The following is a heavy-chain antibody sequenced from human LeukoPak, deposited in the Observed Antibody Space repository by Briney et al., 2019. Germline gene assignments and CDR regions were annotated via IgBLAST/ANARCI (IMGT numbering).Heavy chain of an antibody. V-gene: IGHV3-9*01. CDR1: GFTFDDYA. CDR3: ANDIYRDAGIFDF. D-gene: IGHD3-16*02. CDR2: ISWNSGSI. J-gene: IGHJ4*02. Sequence: PGRSLRLSCAASGFTFDDYAMHWVRQAPGKGLEWVSGISWNSGSIGYADSVKGRFTISRDNAKNSLYLQMNSLRAEDTALYYCANDIYRDAGIFDFWGQGTMVTVSS.